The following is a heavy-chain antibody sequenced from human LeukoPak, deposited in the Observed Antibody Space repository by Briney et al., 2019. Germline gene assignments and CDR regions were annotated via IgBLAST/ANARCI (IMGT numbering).Heavy chain of an antibody. D-gene: IGHD6-13*01. Sequence: SETLSLTCTVSGASIRNYYWSWIRQSPGKGLEWIGYIYYSGSTNYNPSLESRVAMSVDTSKNQFSLRLSSVTAADTAIYYCARRYSSSWYVGFFDPWGQGTRVTVSS. J-gene: IGHJ5*02. CDR2: IYYSGST. CDR1: GASIRNYY. V-gene: IGHV4-59*08. CDR3: ARRYSSSWYVGFFDP.